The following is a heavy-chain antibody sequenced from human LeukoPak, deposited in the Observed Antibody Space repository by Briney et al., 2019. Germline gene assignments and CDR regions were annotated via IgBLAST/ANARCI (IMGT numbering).Heavy chain of an antibody. CDR1: GFTFSYYY. CDR3: ARITMVRGVDAFDI. J-gene: IGHJ3*02. Sequence: GSLRLSCAASGFTFSYYYMRWIRQAPGKGLEWVSYISSSGSTIYYADSVKGRFTISRDNAKNSLYLQMNSLRAEDTAVYYCARITMVRGVDAFDIWGQGTMVTVSS. D-gene: IGHD3-10*01. V-gene: IGHV3-11*01. CDR2: ISSSGSTI.